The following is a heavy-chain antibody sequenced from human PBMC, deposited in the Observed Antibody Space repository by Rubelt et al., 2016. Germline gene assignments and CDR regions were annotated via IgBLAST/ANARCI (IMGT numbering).Heavy chain of an antibody. CDR2: IYYSGST. Sequence: QLQLQESGSGLVKSSQTLSLTCVVSGGSMSSGSYSWSWIRQPPGKGLEWIGNIYYSGSTYYNPSLKSRVTISVDTSKHQFSLKLSSVTAADTAVYYCAREHHDFWSGYSTQNFDYWGQGTLVTVSS. J-gene: IGHJ4*02. V-gene: IGHV4-30-2*01. CDR1: GGSMSSGSYS. CDR3: AREHHDFWSGYSTQNFDY. D-gene: IGHD3-3*01.